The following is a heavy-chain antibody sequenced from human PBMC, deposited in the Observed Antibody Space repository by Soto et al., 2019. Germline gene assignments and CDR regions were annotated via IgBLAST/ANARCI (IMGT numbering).Heavy chain of an antibody. CDR1: GFTVSSNY. J-gene: IGHJ6*02. CDR3: ARVYYGPGRYYNDDPTSCYSMEV. V-gene: IGHV3-53*04. CDR2: IYSGGST. Sequence: EVQLVESGGGLVQPGGSLRLSCAASGFTVSSNYMSWVRQAPGKGLEWVSVIYSGGSTYYADSVKGRFTISRHNSKNTLHHQMNSHRAEDTAAYYRARVYYGPGRYYNDDPTSCYSMEVWGHGTTVTVSS. D-gene: IGHD3-10*01.